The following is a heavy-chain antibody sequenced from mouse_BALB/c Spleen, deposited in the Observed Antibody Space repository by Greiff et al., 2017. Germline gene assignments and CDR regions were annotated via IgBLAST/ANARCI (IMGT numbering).Heavy chain of an antibody. J-gene: IGHJ1*01. Sequence: VQLKESGPGLVKPSQSLSLTCTVTGYSITSDYAWTWIRQFPGNKLEWMGYISYSGSTSYNPSLKSRISITRDTSKNQFFLQLNSVTTEDTATYYCARSDGNYVDWYFDVWGAGTTVTVSS. V-gene: IGHV3-2*02. CDR2: ISYSGST. D-gene: IGHD2-1*01. CDR3: ARSDGNYVDWYFDV. CDR1: GYSITSDYA.